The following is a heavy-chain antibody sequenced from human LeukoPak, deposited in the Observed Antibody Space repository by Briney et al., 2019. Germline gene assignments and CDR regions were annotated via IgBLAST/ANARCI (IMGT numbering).Heavy chain of an antibody. Sequence: ASATVSCKASGYSFSTFGITWVRQAPGQGHEWMGWISPYDDSTAYGQKFEGRVTMTRDTSTNTAYMELRSLTSDDTALYYCAKVDPPIAVGAPGDAFDLWGQGTMVIVSS. J-gene: IGHJ3*01. CDR2: ISPYDDST. D-gene: IGHD6-19*01. CDR1: GYSFSTFG. V-gene: IGHV1-18*01. CDR3: AKVDPPIAVGAPGDAFDL.